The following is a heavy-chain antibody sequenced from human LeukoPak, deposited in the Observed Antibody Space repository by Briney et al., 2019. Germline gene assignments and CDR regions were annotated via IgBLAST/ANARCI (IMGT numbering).Heavy chain of an antibody. Sequence: GRTLRLSRAVSVFPFGNFDTKGVRQIPGKGLECVTGINWKGDSTSYADYVKGRCTISRDNAKNSLYLQMSSLRAEDTALYYCARDKALVAGAFDIWGQGTMVTVSS. CDR1: VFPFGNFD. CDR3: ARDKALVAGAFDI. V-gene: IGHV3-20*04. J-gene: IGHJ3*02. D-gene: IGHD2-15*01. CDR2: INWKGDST.